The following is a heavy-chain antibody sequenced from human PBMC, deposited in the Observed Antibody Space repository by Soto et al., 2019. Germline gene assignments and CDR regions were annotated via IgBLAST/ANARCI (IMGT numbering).Heavy chain of an antibody. CDR2: IYYSGST. CDR3: ARRDSTGLDY. CDR1: GGSISSSSYY. D-gene: IGHD4-17*01. Sequence: SETLSLTCTVSGGSISSSSYYWGWIRQPPGKGLEWIGSIYYSGSTYYNPSLKSRVTISVDTSKNQFSLKLSSVTAADTAVYYCARRDSTGLDYSGQGTLVSVSS. V-gene: IGHV4-39*01. J-gene: IGHJ4*02.